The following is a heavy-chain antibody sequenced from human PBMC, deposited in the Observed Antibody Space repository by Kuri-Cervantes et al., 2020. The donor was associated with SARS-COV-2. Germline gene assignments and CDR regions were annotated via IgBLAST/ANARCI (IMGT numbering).Heavy chain of an antibody. J-gene: IGHJ3*02. CDR3: AIVITRSGAFDI. CDR1: GGSISSSSYY. Sequence: SETLSLTCTVSGGSISSSSYYWGWIRQPPGKGLEWIGSIYYSGSTYYNPSLKSRVTISVDTSKNQFSLKLSSVTAADTAVYYCAIVITRSGAFDIWGQGTMVT. CDR2: IYYSGST. D-gene: IGHD3-22*01. V-gene: IGHV4-39*07.